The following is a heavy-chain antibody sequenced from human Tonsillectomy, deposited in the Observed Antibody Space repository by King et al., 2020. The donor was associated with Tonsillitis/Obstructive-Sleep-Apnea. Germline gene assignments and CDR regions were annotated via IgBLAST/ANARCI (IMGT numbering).Heavy chain of an antibody. CDR3: AKISSWEFLRYLDY. D-gene: IGHD3-10*01. CDR1: GFTFSTYA. CDR2: ISGSGATT. Sequence: VQLVESGGLLLQPGGSLRLSCAASGFTFSTYAMSWVRQAPGKGLEWVSSISGSGATTYYADSVKGRFTISRDNSKNTLYLPMNTLRAEDTAIYYWAKISSWEFLRYLDYWGQGTLVTVYS. J-gene: IGHJ4*02. V-gene: IGHV3-23*04.